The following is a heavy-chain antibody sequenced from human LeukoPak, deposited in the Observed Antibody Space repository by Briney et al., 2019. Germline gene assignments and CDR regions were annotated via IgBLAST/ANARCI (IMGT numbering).Heavy chain of an antibody. Sequence: GGSLRLSCAASGFTFSSYGMSWVRQAPGKGLEWVSAISGSGGSTYYADSVKGRFTISRDNSKNTLYLQMNSLRAEDTAVYYCAKGYCSSTSCFTFDIWGQGTMVTVSS. D-gene: IGHD2-2*01. CDR1: GFTFSSYG. CDR2: ISGSGGST. V-gene: IGHV3-23*01. J-gene: IGHJ3*02. CDR3: AKGYCSSTSCFTFDI.